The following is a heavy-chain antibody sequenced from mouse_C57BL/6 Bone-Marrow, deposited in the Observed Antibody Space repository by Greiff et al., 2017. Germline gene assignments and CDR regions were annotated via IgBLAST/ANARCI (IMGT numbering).Heavy chain of an antibody. J-gene: IGHJ4*01. V-gene: IGHV8-8*01. D-gene: IGHD1-1*01. CDR1: GFSLSTFGMG. CDR2: IWWDDDK. Sequence: QVTLKVSGPGILQPSQTLSLTCSFSGFSLSTFGMGVGWIRQPSGKGLEWLAHIWWDDDKYYNPALKSRLTISKDTSKNQVLLKIANVDTADTATYYCARHYYGSSYEDYAMDYWGQGTSVTVSS. CDR3: ARHYYGSSYEDYAMDY.